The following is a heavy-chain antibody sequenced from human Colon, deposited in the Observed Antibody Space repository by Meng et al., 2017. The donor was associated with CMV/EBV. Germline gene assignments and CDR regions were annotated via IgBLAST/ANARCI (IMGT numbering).Heavy chain of an antibody. Sequence: GESLKISCAASGFTFSSYAMHWVRQAPGKGLEWVAVISYDGSNKYYADSVKGRFTISRDNSKNTLYLQMNSLRAEDTAVYYCARDYSEMATAGYYYGMDVWGQGTTVTV. CDR2: ISYDGSNK. CDR1: GFTFSSYA. V-gene: IGHV3-30-3*01. CDR3: ARDYSEMATAGYYYGMDV. D-gene: IGHD5-24*01. J-gene: IGHJ6*02.